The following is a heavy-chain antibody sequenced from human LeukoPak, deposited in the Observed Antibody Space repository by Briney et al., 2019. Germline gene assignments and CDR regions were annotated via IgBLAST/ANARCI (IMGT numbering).Heavy chain of an antibody. V-gene: IGHV1-2*02. CDR1: GYSFTSYD. J-gene: IGHJ4*02. D-gene: IGHD1-1*01. Sequence: GASVKVSCKASGYSFTSYDINWVRQATGQGLEWMGWINPNSGGTNYAQKFQGRVTMTRDTSISTAYMELSRLRSDDTAVYYCARATTREYYFDYWGQGTLVTVSS. CDR3: ARATTREYYFDY. CDR2: INPNSGGT.